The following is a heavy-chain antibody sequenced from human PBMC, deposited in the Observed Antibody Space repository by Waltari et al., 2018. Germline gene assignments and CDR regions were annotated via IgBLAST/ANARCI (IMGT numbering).Heavy chain of an antibody. V-gene: IGHV3-43D*04. J-gene: IGHJ3*02. Sequence: EVQLVESGGVVVQPGGSLRLSCAASGFTFDDYAMHWVRQAPGKGREWVSLISWDGGSTYYADSVKGRFTISRDNSKNSLYLQMNRLRAEDTALYYCAKDFQGARTYDAFDIWGQGTMVTVSS. CDR1: GFTFDDYA. D-gene: IGHD3-16*01. CDR3: AKDFQGARTYDAFDI. CDR2: ISWDGGST.